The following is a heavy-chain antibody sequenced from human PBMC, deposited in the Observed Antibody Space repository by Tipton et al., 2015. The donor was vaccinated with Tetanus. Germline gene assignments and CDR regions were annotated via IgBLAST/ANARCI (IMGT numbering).Heavy chain of an antibody. CDR1: GASISSGGYF. J-gene: IGHJ5*02. CDR2: IYYSGST. V-gene: IGHV4-31*03. CDR3: ARDQGGGRVARLNWFGP. D-gene: IGHD3-16*01. Sequence: TLSLTCSVSGASISSGGYFWNWIRHRPGKGLEWIGYIYYSGSTFYNPSLKSRVTISVDTSNNQFSPRLSSVTAAGTAVYYCARDQGGGRVARLNWFGPWGQGTLVTVSS.